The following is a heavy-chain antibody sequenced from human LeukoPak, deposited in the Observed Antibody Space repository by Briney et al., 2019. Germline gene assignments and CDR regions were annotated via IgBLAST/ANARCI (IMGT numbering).Heavy chain of an antibody. CDR3: AKYGNSFDM. CDR2: IRYDGSYK. V-gene: IGHV3-30*02. J-gene: IGHJ3*02. D-gene: IGHD2/OR15-2a*01. CDR1: GFTFSNYG. Sequence: GGSLRLSCAASGFTFSNYGIHWVRQAPGKGLEWVSFIRYDGSYKFYSDSVKGRFTISRDNSKNTVYLQMNSLRAEDAAIYYCAKYGNSFDMWGQGTRVTVSP.